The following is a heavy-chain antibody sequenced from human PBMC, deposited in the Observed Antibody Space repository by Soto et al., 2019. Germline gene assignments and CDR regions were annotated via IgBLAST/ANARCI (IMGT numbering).Heavy chain of an antibody. CDR2: IWYDGINK. J-gene: IGHJ4*02. Sequence: PVGLLRVSCPAAMVTFSSYGRRCFLQHRFKGLDLVAFIWYDGINKYYADSVKGLFTISRDNSKNTLYLQMNSLRAEDTAVYYCARLSPTRTYYYDSSGYHRSHFDYWGQGTLVTVSS. D-gene: IGHD3-22*01. CDR1: MVTFSSYG. V-gene: IGHV3-33*08. CDR3: ARLSPTRTYYYDSSGYHRSHFDY.